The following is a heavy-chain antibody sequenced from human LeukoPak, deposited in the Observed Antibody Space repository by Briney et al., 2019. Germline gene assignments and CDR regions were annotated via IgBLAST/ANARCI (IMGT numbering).Heavy chain of an antibody. D-gene: IGHD3-10*01. CDR1: GGSISSHF. V-gene: IGHV4-59*11. Sequence: SETLSLTCTVSGGSISSHFWTWIRQSPGKGLEWIGYIYYRGNTNYNPSLRSRVTISVDTSKNQFSLRLTSVTAADTAVYYCARRDIRGVLSHWGQGTLVTVSS. CDR2: IYYRGNT. CDR3: ARRDIRGVLSH. J-gene: IGHJ4*02.